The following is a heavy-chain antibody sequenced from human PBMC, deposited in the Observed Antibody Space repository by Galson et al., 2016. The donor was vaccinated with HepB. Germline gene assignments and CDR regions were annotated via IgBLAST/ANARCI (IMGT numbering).Heavy chain of an antibody. J-gene: IGHJ4*02. CDR1: AFSFSSFA. CDR3: VRRHAAARFYFDS. D-gene: IGHD6-6*01. CDR2: ISGGAVDT. Sequence: SLRLSCAASAFSFSSFAMTWVRQAPGKGLEWVSTISGGAVDTYYADSVKGRFTISRDNSRDTLYLQMNSLRPEDTALEYCVRRHAAARFYFDSWGQGTLVTVSS. V-gene: IGHV3-23*01.